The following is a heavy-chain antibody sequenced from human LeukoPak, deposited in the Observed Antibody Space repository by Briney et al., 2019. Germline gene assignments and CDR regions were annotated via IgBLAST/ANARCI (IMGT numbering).Heavy chain of an antibody. J-gene: IGHJ1*01. CDR3: ARGDGYNDAEYLQH. Sequence: GRSLRLSCAASGFTFGSYGMHWVRQAPGKGQEWVAVIWYDGSNKYYGDSVKGRFTISRDNSKKTLYLQMNSLRVEDSAVYYCARGDGYNDAEYLQHWGQGTLVTVS. D-gene: IGHD5-24*01. CDR2: IWYDGSNK. CDR1: GFTFGSYG. V-gene: IGHV3-33*01.